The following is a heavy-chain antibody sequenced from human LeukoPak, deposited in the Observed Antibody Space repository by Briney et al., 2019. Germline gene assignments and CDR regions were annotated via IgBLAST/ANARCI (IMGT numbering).Heavy chain of an antibody. CDR3: ARAERITMVRGVIMRFAFDI. CDR2: IIPIFGTA. Sequence: SVKVSCKASGGTFSSYAISWVRQAPGQGLEWMGGIIPIFGTANYAQKFQGRITITADESTSTAYMELSSLRSEDTVVYYCARAERITMVRGVIMRFAFDIWGQGTMVTVSS. V-gene: IGHV1-69*01. D-gene: IGHD3-10*01. CDR1: GGTFSSYA. J-gene: IGHJ3*02.